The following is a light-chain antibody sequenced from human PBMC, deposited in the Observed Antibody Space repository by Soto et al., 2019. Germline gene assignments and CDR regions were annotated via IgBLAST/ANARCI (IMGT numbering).Light chain of an antibody. CDR2: DDD. CDR3: GTWDSSLSAVV. V-gene: IGLV1-51*01. J-gene: IGLJ3*02. CDR1: TSNIGIKF. Sequence: QSVLTQAPSVFAAPGQRVTISCSGTTSNIGIKFVSWYQKVPGTAPKLLIYDDDKRPSGIPDRFSGSKSGTSATLGITGLQTGDEADYYCGTWDSSLSAVVFGGVTKLTVL.